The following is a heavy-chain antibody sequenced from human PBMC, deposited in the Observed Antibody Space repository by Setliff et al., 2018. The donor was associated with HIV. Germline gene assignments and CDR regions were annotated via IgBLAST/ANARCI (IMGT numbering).Heavy chain of an antibody. Sequence: SCKASGYSFTHYWIGWVRQMPGKGLEWMGIIYPGDSDTRYSPSFQGQVTISADKSISTAYLQWSSLKASDTAMYYCARLGWRELLNLHDYYYGMDVWGQGTTVTVSS. CDR1: GYSFTHYW. CDR2: IYPGDSDT. V-gene: IGHV5-51*01. J-gene: IGHJ6*02. D-gene: IGHD1-26*01. CDR3: ARLGWRELLNLHDYYYGMDV.